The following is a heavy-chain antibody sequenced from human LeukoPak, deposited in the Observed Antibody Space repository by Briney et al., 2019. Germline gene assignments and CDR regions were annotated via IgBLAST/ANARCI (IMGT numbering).Heavy chain of an antibody. CDR1: GFTFSNYA. CDR3: AKGLHGGVGYGVDV. D-gene: IGHD3-16*01. V-gene: IGHV3-23*01. Sequence: GGSLRLSCTASGFTFSNYAMTWVRQAPGKGLEWVPSISGTGGRTYSADSVKGRFTISRDNSKNTLYLQMKNLRVEHTAVYYCAKGLHGGVGYGVDVWGQGTTVSVSS. CDR2: ISGTGGRT. J-gene: IGHJ6*02.